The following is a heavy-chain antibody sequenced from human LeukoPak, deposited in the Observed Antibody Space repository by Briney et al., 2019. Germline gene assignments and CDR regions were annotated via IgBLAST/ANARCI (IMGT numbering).Heavy chain of an antibody. V-gene: IGHV1-2*02. Sequence: ASVKVSCKASGYTFTGYYMHWVRQAPGQGLEWMGWINPNSGGTNYAQKFQGRVTMTRDTSISTAYMELSRLRSDDTAVYYCARPYYDSSGPTYYFGYWGQGTLVTVSS. CDR1: GYTFTGYY. D-gene: IGHD3-22*01. CDR3: ARPYYDSSGPTYYFGY. J-gene: IGHJ4*02. CDR2: INPNSGGT.